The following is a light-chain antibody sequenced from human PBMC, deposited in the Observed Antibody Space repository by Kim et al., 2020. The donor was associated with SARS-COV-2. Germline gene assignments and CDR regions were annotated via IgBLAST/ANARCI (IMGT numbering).Light chain of an antibody. V-gene: IGLV2-14*03. CDR3: SSYIRSSSFA. CDR1: SSDIGTYRY. CDR2: DVS. Sequence: GQSITISCTGSSSDIGTYRYVSWYQQHPGKAPKHIIYDVSERPSGVSYRFSGSKSGNTASLTISGLQAEDEGDYYCSSYIRSSSFAFGGGTKVTVL. J-gene: IGLJ3*02.